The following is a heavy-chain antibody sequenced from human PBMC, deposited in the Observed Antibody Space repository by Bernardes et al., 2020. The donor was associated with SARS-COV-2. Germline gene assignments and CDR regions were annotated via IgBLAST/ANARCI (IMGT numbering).Heavy chain of an antibody. V-gene: IGHV1-46*01. CDR3: TRGGGGSSFDY. CDR2: IKPSGGGT. D-gene: IGHD1-26*01. Sequence: ASMKVSCKASGYTFTNSYIDWVRQAPGQGLEWMGLIKPSGGGTSYAQSFQGRVTLTRDTSTSTVSLELSSLRPEDTAIYYCTRGGGGSSFDYWGQGSLVTVSP. CDR1: GYTFTNSY. J-gene: IGHJ4*02.